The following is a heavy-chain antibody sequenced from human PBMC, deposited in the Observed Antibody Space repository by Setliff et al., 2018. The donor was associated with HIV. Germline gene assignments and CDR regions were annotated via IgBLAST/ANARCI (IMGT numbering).Heavy chain of an antibody. CDR3: ARRSGAAVFYYFDY. D-gene: IGHD6-13*01. CDR1: GGSIGSYC. J-gene: IGHJ4*02. Sequence: PSETLSLTCTVSGGSIGSYCWSWIRQPPGKGLEWIGTICYSATTNYNPSLKNRVAISVDTSKNQFSLKPTSVTPADTAVYYCARRSGAAVFYYFDYWGQGTLVTVSS. V-gene: IGHV4-59*01. CDR2: ICYSATT.